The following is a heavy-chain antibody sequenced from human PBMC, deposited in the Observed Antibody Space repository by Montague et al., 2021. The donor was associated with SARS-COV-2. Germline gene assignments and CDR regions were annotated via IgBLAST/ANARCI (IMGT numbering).Heavy chain of an antibody. J-gene: IGHJ3*02. CDR3: ARDIPLFLGDSGYDFEDAFDI. D-gene: IGHD5-12*01. CDR2: IWYDGSNK. CDR1: GFTFSSYG. Sequence: SLRLSCAASGFTFSSYGMHWVRQAPGKGLEWVAVIWYDGSNKYYADSVKGRFTISRDNSKNTLYLQMNSLRAEDTAVYYCARDIPLFLGDSGYDFEDAFDIWGQGTMVTVSS. V-gene: IGHV3-33*01.